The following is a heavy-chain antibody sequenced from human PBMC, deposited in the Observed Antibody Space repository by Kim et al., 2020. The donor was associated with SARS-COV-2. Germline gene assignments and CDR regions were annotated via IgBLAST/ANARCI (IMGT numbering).Heavy chain of an antibody. V-gene: IGHV1-8*01. J-gene: IGHJ6*03. Sequence: ASVKVSCKASGYTFTSYDINWVRQATGQGLEWMGWMNPNSGNTGYAQKFQGRVTMTRNTPISTAYMELSSLRSEDTAGYYCARGVVPAAMIYYYYMDVWGKGTTVTVSS. CDR3: ARGVVPAAMIYYYYMDV. D-gene: IGHD2-2*01. CDR1: GYTFTSYD. CDR2: MNPNSGNT.